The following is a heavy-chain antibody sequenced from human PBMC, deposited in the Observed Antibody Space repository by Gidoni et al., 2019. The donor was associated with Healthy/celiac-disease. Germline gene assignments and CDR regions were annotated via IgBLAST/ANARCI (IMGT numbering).Heavy chain of an antibody. V-gene: IGHV3-33*01. CDR3: ARDVNIEWLVRGYFDY. Sequence: QVQPAESGGGVVQPGRSLRLSCAAPAFTFSSYCMHWVRQAPGKGLEWVAVIWYDGSNKYYADPVKGRFTISIDNSKNTLYLQMSSLRAEDTAVYYCARDVNIEWLVRGYFDYWGQGTLVTVSS. CDR1: AFTFSSYC. CDR2: IWYDGSNK. J-gene: IGHJ4*02. D-gene: IGHD6-19*01.